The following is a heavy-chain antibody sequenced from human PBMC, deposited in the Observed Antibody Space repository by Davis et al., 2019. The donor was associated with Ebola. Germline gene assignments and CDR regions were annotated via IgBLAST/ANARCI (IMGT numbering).Heavy chain of an antibody. CDR3: ARDRYSDGSGYFFEQSH. J-gene: IGHJ4*02. CDR1: GFTLTQLS. Sequence: SVKVSCKLSGFTLTQLSMHWVRQAPGQGLDWMGGIIPVFGIPKYAQKFQGRVTITADESTSTAYMELSSLRSEDTAVYYCARDRYSDGSGYFFEQSHWGQGTLVTVSS. CDR2: IIPVFGIP. V-gene: IGHV1-69*13. D-gene: IGHD3-22*01.